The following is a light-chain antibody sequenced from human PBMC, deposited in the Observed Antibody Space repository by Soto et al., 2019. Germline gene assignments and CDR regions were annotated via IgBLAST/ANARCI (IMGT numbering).Light chain of an antibody. CDR3: QKYGSSLLMYP. CDR2: GAS. CDR1: QSVSSSY. Sequence: EIVLTQSPGTLSLSPGERATLSCRASQSVSSSYLAWYQQKPGQAPRLLIYGASSRATGIPDTFSGSGSGTEFTLTISRLEPEDFAVYYCQKYGSSLLMYPFGQGTKLEIK. V-gene: IGKV3-20*01. J-gene: IGKJ2*01.